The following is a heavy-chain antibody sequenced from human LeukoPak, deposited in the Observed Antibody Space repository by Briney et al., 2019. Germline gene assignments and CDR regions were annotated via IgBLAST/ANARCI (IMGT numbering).Heavy chain of an antibody. CDR1: GFTFSSYS. CDR2: ISSSSSYI. J-gene: IGHJ6*03. Sequence: PGGSLRLSCAASGFTFSSYSMNWVRQAPGKGLEWVSSISSSSSYIYYADSVKGRLTISRDNAKNSLYLQMNSLGAEDTAVYYCARDLSSVAARMDYYYYMDVWGKGTTVTVSS. V-gene: IGHV3-21*01. D-gene: IGHD6-6*01. CDR3: ARDLSSVAARMDYYYYMDV.